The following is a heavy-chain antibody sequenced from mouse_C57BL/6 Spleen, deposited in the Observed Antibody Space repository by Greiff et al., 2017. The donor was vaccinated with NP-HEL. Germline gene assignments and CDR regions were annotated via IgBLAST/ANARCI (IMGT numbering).Heavy chain of an antibody. V-gene: IGHV1-69*01. CDR1: GYTFTSYW. CDR2: IDPSDSYT. J-gene: IGHJ4*01. Sequence: VQLQQSGAELVMPGASVKLSCKASGYTFTSYWMHWVKQRPGQGLEWIGEIDPSDSYTNYNQKFKGKSTLTVDKSSSTAYMQLSSLTSEDDAVDYCAGSGDEAMDYWGQGTTVTVSS. D-gene: IGHD3-1*01. CDR3: AGSGDEAMDY.